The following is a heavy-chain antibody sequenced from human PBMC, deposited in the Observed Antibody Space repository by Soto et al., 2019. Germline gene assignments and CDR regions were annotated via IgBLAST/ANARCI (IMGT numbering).Heavy chain of an antibody. V-gene: IGHV1-46*01. J-gene: IGHJ4*02. D-gene: IGHD2-2*01. CDR3: ARELPHTSYFDY. Sequence: ASVKVSCKASGYTSTTYYMQWVRQAPGQGPEWLAMIDPRSGSTNYAQNIQDRVTVTRDTSTNTVYLELSSLRSEDTALYYCARELPHTSYFDYWGQGTPVTVSS. CDR2: IDPRSGST. CDR1: GYTSTTYY.